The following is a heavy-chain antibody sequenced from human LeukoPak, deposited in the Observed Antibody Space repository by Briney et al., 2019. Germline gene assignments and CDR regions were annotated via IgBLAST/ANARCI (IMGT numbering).Heavy chain of an antibody. CDR3: ARDYSSSCFDY. J-gene: IGHJ4*02. D-gene: IGHD6-13*01. CDR1: GFTFSSYG. V-gene: IGHV3-33*01. Sequence: GGSLRLSCAASGFTFSSYGMHWVRQAPGKGPEWVAVIWYDGSNKYYADSVKGRFTISRDNSKNTLYLQMNSLRAEDTAVYYCARDYSSSCFDYWGQGTLVTVSS. CDR2: IWYDGSNK.